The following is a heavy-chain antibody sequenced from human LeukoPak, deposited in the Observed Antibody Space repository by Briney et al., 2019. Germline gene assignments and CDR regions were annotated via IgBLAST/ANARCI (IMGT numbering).Heavy chain of an antibody. CDR3: ARVVYYGSGSYWRLNWFDP. Sequence: ASVKVSCKASGGTFSSYAISWVRQAPGQGLEWMGGIIPIFGTANYAQKFQGRVTITADESTSTAYMELSSLRSEDTAVYYCARVVYYGSGSYWRLNWFDPWGQGTLVTVSS. CDR2: IIPIFGTA. J-gene: IGHJ5*02. CDR1: GGTFSSYA. V-gene: IGHV1-69*13. D-gene: IGHD3-10*01.